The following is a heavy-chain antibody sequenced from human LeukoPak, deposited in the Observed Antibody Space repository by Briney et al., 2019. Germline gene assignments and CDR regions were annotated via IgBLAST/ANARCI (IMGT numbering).Heavy chain of an antibody. CDR1: GGSVSSSSSY. CDR2: VYYSGTT. V-gene: IGHV4-39*01. Sequence: KPSETLSLTCTVSGGSVSSSSSYWAWIRQPPGRGLEWIGSVYYSGTTYYNTSLESRVTISEDTSRNRFSLMLSSVTAADTAVYYCVRQKSDYYYYYLDVWGEGTTVIVSS. J-gene: IGHJ6*03. CDR3: VRQKSDYYYYYLDV.